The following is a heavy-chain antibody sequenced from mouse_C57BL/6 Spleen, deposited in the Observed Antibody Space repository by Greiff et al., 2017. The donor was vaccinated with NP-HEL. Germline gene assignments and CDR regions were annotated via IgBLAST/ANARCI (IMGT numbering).Heavy chain of an antibody. V-gene: IGHV1-69*01. CDR1: GYTFTSYW. D-gene: IGHD1-1*02. Sequence: QVQLQQPGAELVMPGASVKLSCKASGYTFTSYWMHWVKQRPGQGLEWIGEIDPSDSYTNYNQKFKGKSTLTVDKSSSTAYMQLSSLTYEDSAVYDCATKGLSYAMDYWGQGTSVTVSS. CDR2: IDPSDSYT. CDR3: ATKGLSYAMDY. J-gene: IGHJ4*01.